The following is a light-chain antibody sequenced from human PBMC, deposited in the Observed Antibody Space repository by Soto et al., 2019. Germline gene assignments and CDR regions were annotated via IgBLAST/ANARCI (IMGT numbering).Light chain of an antibody. Sequence: DIQLTQSPSFLSASVGDRVTITCRASQGISSYLAWYQQKPGKAPKLLIYAASTLQSGVPSRFSGSGSGTEFTLTISSLQPEDFATYYCQQLNSYPVPFGPGTKVDIK. J-gene: IGKJ3*01. V-gene: IGKV1-9*01. CDR2: AAS. CDR3: QQLNSYPVP. CDR1: QGISSY.